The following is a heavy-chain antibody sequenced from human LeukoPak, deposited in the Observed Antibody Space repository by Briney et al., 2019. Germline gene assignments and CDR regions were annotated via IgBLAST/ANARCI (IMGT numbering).Heavy chain of an antibody. Sequence: GASVKVSCKASGYTFTGYYMHWVRQAPGQGLEWMGWINPNSGGTNYAQKFQGRVTMTRDTSISTAYMELSRLRSDDTAVYYCARDLRFLEWLSGDWFDPWGQGTLVTVSS. V-gene: IGHV1-2*02. CDR2: INPNSGGT. D-gene: IGHD3-3*01. CDR1: GYTFTGYY. CDR3: ARDLRFLEWLSGDWFDP. J-gene: IGHJ5*02.